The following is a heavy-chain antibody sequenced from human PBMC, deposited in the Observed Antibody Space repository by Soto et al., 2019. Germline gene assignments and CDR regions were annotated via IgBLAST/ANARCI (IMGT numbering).Heavy chain of an antibody. V-gene: IGHV3-23*01. CDR1: GFTFTKYA. CDR2: ISGSGSST. D-gene: IGHD1-26*01. J-gene: IGHJ6*02. CDR3: AYFTALNYYYGMDV. Sequence: EVQLLESGGGLVQPGGSLRLSCAASGFTFTKYAMSWVRQAPGKGLEWVSAISGSGSSTYYADSVKGRFTISRDNSENTLFLQMNSLRAEDTAVYYCAYFTALNYYYGMDVWGQGTTVTVSS.